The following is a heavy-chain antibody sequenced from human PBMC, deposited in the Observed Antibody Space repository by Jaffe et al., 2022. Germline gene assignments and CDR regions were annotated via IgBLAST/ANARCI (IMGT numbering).Heavy chain of an antibody. CDR2: IYHSGST. J-gene: IGHJ5*02. CDR1: GYSISSGYY. CDR3: VRDLRLWFGTNWFDP. D-gene: IGHD3-10*01. V-gene: IGHV4-38-2*02. Sequence: QVQLQESGPGLVKPSETLSLTCAVSGYSISSGYYWGWIRQPPGKGLEWIGSIYHSGSTYYNPSLKSRVTISVDTSKNQFSLKLSSVTAADTAVYYCVRDLRLWFGTNWFDPWGQGTLVTVSS.